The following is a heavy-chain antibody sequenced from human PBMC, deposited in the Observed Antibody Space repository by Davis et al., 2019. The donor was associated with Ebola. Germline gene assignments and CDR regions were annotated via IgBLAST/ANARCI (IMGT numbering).Heavy chain of an antibody. CDR1: GYSFTSYW. CDR3: ARMGKSYYDSLWDY. Sequence: GESLKISCKGSGYSFTSYWIGWVRQLPGKGLEWMGIIYPDDSDTRYSPSFRGQVTISADKSFSTAYLQWSGLKASDTAMYYCARMGKSYYDSLWDYWGQGTLVTVSS. V-gene: IGHV5-51*01. J-gene: IGHJ4*02. D-gene: IGHD3-10*01. CDR2: IYPDDSDT.